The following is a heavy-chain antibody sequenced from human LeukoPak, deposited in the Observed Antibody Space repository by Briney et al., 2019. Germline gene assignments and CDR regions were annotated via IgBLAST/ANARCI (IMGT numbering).Heavy chain of an antibody. V-gene: IGHV4-34*01. Sequence: SETLSLTCAVYGGSFSGYYWSWIRQPPGKGLEWIGEINHSGSTNYNPSLKSRVTISVDTSKNQFSLKLSSVTAADTAVYYCARGRHIVVVTAIPGGDYWGQGTLVTVSS. CDR2: INHSGST. D-gene: IGHD2-21*02. CDR3: ARGRHIVVVTAIPGGDY. CDR1: GGSFSGYY. J-gene: IGHJ4*02.